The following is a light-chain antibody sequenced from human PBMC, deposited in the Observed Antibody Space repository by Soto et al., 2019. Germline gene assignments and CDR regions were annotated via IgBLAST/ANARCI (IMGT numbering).Light chain of an antibody. J-gene: IGKJ1*01. CDR2: KAS. Sequence: DIQITQSPSTLSGSVGDRVTITCRASQTISSWLAWYQQKPGKAPKLLIYKASTLKSGVPSRFSGSGSGTEFTLTISSLQPDDFATYYCQHYNSYSEAFGQVSKVDI. V-gene: IGKV1-5*03. CDR1: QTISSW. CDR3: QHYNSYSEA.